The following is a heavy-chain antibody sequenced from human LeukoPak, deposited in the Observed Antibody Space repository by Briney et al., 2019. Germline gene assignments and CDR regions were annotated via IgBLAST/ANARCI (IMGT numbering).Heavy chain of an antibody. D-gene: IGHD2-21*01. J-gene: IGHJ6*01. CDR1: GFTFDDYA. V-gene: IGHV3-9*01. Sequence: GGSLRLSCAASGFTFDDYAMHWVRQAPGKGLEWVSGISWNSGSIGYADSVKGRFTISRDNAKNSLYLQMNSLRAEDTALYYCARGFRPYYYYGMDVWGQGTTVTVSS. CDR3: ARGFRPYYYYGMDV. CDR2: ISWNSGSI.